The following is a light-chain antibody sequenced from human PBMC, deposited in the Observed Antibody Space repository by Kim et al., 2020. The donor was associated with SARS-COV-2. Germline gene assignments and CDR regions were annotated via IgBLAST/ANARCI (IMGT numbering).Light chain of an antibody. CDR2: EAS. V-gene: IGKV1-5*01. CDR1: QSVSTG. Sequence: DIQMTQSPSTVSASVGDRVTITCRASQSVSTGLAWYQQKPGKAPTLLIYEASTLESGDPSRFSGSGSGTEFTLTINTLQPDDFATYHCQQYDNYPHTFGQGTKVDIK. J-gene: IGKJ1*01. CDR3: QQYDNYPHT.